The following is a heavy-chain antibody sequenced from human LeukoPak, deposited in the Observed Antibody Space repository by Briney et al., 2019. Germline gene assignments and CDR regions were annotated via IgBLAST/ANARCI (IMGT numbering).Heavy chain of an antibody. CDR3: ASSLNG. V-gene: IGHV3-7*03. J-gene: IGHJ4*02. D-gene: IGHD2-8*01. CDR2: IKVDGSEK. CDR1: GFTFSNYW. Sequence: GGSLRLSCAASGFTFSNYWMSWVRQAPGKGLEWVANIKVDGSEKYYLDSVKGRFTISRDNAKNSVYLQMNSLRTEDTAVYYCASSLNGWGQGTLVTVSS.